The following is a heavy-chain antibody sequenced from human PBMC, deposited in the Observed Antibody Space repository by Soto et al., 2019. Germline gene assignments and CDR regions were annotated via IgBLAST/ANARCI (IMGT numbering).Heavy chain of an antibody. CDR2: ISYDGSNK. CDR3: ARVGITGTTPYFDY. V-gene: IGHV3-30-3*01. J-gene: IGHJ4*02. Sequence: QVQLVESGGGVVQPGRSLRLSCAASGFTFSSYAMHWVRQAPGKGLEWVAVISYDGSNKYYADSVKGRFTISRDNSXNTLYLQMNSLRAEDTAVYYCARVGITGTTPYFDYWGQGTLVTVSS. D-gene: IGHD1-7*01. CDR1: GFTFSSYA.